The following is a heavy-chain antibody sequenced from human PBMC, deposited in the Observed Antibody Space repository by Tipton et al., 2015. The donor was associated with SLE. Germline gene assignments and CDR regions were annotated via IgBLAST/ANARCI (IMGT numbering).Heavy chain of an antibody. CDR3: ARSSERGSFKLDY. J-gene: IGHJ4*02. CDR2: IYYSGRT. V-gene: IGHV4-59*12. CDR1: GGSISSYY. Sequence: TLSLTCTVSGGSISSYYWSWIRQPPGKGLEWIGSIYYSGRTYYNPSLKSRVTISVDTSKNQFSLKLSSVTAADTAVYYCARSSERGSFKLDYWGQGTLVTVSS. D-gene: IGHD3-16*01.